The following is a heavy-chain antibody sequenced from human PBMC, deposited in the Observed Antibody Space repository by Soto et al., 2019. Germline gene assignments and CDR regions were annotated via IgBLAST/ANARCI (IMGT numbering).Heavy chain of an antibody. CDR1: GFTFISYS. V-gene: IGHV3-48*02. CDR3: ARDLYGDYVFDY. CDR2: ISSSATTI. Sequence: GGSLRLSCAASGFTFISYSMNWVRQAPGKGLEWVSYISSSATTIYYADSVKGRFTISRDNAKNSLYLQMNSLRDEDTAVYYCARDLYGDYVFDYWGQGTLVTVSS. J-gene: IGHJ4*02. D-gene: IGHD4-17*01.